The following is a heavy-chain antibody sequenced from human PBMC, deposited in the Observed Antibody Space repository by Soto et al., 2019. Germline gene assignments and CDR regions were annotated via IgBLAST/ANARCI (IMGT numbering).Heavy chain of an antibody. Sequence: PSETLSLTCAVSGYSISSGYYWGWIRQPPGKGLEWIGSIYHSGSTYYNPSLKSRVTISVDTSKNQFSLKLSSVTAADTAVYYCARGQWELPYYLDYWGQGTLVTVSS. V-gene: IGHV4-38-2*01. D-gene: IGHD1-26*01. CDR2: IYHSGST. CDR3: ARGQWELPYYLDY. J-gene: IGHJ4*02. CDR1: GYSISSGYY.